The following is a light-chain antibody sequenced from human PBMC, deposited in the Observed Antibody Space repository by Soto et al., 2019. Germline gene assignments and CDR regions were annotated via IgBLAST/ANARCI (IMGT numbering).Light chain of an antibody. Sequence: QSVLTQPASVSGSPGQSITISCTGTSSDVGTYNLVSWYQQHPGKAPKLMIYEGSKRPSGVSNRFSGSKSGNTASLTISGLQAEDEGDYYCCSYAGSNTLIFGGGTQLTVL. V-gene: IGLV2-23*01. J-gene: IGLJ2*01. CDR3: CSYAGSNTLI. CDR2: EGS. CDR1: SSDVGTYNL.